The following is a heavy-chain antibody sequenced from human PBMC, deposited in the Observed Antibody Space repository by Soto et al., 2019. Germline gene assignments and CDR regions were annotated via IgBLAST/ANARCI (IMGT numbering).Heavy chain of an antibody. CDR2: ISAHNGNT. J-gene: IGHJ4*02. CDR3: ARGRYGDY. V-gene: IGHV1-18*01. CDR1: GYGFTTYG. D-gene: IGHD1-1*01. Sequence: QVHLVQSGAEVKKPGASVKVSCKGSGYGFTTYGITWVRQAPGQGIEWMAWISAHNGNTNYAQKLQGRVTVTRDTSTSTAYMELRSRRSDDTAVYYCARGRYGDYWGQGALVTFSS.